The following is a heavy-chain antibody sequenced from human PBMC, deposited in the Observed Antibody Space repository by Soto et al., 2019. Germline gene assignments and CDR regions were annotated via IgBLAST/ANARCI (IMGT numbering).Heavy chain of an antibody. D-gene: IGHD3-3*01. Sequence: SETLSLTCAVYGGSFSGYYWSWIRQPPGKGLEWIGEINHSGSTNYNPPLKSRVTISVDTSKNQFSLKLSSVTAADTAVYYCARGPRYYDFWSGYYPNWSDPWGQGTLVTVSS. CDR2: INHSGST. CDR3: ARGPRYYDFWSGYYPNWSDP. CDR1: GGSFSGYY. V-gene: IGHV4-34*01. J-gene: IGHJ5*02.